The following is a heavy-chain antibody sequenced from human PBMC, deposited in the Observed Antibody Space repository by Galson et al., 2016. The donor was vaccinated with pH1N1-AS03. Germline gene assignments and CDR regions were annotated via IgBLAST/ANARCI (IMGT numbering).Heavy chain of an antibody. J-gene: IGHJ4*02. V-gene: IGHV3-23*01. CDR3: AKDKGSSRHDDY. D-gene: IGHD6-13*01. Sequence: SLRLSCAASGFTFSTYAMSWVRQAPGKGLEWVSSISGADLSTYYADSVKGRFTISRDNSKQTLYLKMNSLRAEDAAVYLCAKDKGSSRHDDYWGQGTRVTVSS. CDR1: GFTFSTYA. CDR2: ISGADLST.